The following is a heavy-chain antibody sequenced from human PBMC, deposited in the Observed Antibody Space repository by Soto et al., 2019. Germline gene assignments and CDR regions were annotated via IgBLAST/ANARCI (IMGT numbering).Heavy chain of an antibody. V-gene: IGHV1-18*01. CDR3: ARGASCASTSCYDYFHEGMDV. Sequence: ASVKVSCKASGYTFTSHGITWGRQAPGQGLEWMGWISTYNGNTNYAQKLQGRVTLTTDTSTSTAYMELRSMRYDDAAVYYCARGASCASTSCYDYFHEGMDVWGQGTTVTVSS. CDR2: ISTYNGNT. D-gene: IGHD2-2*01. CDR1: GYTFTSHG. J-gene: IGHJ6*02.